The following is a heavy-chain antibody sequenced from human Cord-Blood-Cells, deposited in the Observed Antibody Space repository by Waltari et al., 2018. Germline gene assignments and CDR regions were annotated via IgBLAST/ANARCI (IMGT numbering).Heavy chain of an antibody. D-gene: IGHD4-17*01. CDR3: ARAGNDYGDSNFDY. CDR2: ISANKGKT. CDR1: GYTFTSYG. Sequence: QVQLVQSGAEVKKPGASVKVSCKASGYTFTSYGISWVRQAPGQGLEWMGWISANKGKTNLAQKRQGRVTMTTDTSTSTAYMELRSLRSDDTAVYYCARAGNDYGDSNFDYWGQGTLVTVSS. V-gene: IGHV1-18*01. J-gene: IGHJ4*02.